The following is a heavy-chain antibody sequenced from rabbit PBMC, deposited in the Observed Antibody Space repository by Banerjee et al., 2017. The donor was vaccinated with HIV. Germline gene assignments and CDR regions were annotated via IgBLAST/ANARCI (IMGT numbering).Heavy chain of an antibody. D-gene: IGHD1-1*01. CDR3: ARDPYGLISAYDNFNL. CDR2: IATGSSGTT. Sequence: QSLEESGGDLVKPGASLTLTCTASGFSFRSAYYMCWVRQAPGKGLEWIGCIATGSSGTTWYASWAKGRFTISKTSSTTVTLQMTSLTAADTATYFCARDPYGLISAYDNFNLWGPGTLVTVS. CDR1: GFSFRSAYY. J-gene: IGHJ4*01. V-gene: IGHV1S40*01.